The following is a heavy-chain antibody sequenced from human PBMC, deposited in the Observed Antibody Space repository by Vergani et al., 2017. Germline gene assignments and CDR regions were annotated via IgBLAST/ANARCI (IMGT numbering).Heavy chain of an antibody. J-gene: IGHJ4*02. CDR2: ISGSGAKT. V-gene: IGHV3-23*01. D-gene: IGHD3-16*01. CDR3: AKGGGEYYFDY. Sequence: EVQLLESGGGLVQPGGSLRFSCAASGFTFSNYAMNWVRQAPGKGLQWVSGISGSGAKTHYADSVKGRFTISRDNSKNTLYLQMNSLRAEDTAVYYCAKGGGEYYFDYWGQGTLVTVSS. CDR1: GFTFSNYA.